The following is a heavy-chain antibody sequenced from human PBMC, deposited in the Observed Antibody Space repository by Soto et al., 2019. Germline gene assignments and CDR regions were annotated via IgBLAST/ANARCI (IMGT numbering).Heavy chain of an antibody. D-gene: IGHD4-17*01. CDR2: IYYSGST. Sequence: SETLSLTCTVSGGSISSYYWSWIRQPPGKGLEWIGYIYYSGSTNYNPSLKSRVTISVDTSKNQFSLKLSSVTAADTAVYYCARRARGDFDYYYYMDVWGKGTTVTVS. J-gene: IGHJ6*03. CDR1: GGSISSYY. V-gene: IGHV4-59*08. CDR3: ARRARGDFDYYYYMDV.